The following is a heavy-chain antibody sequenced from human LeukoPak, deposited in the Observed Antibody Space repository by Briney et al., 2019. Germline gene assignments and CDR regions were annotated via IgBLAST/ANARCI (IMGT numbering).Heavy chain of an antibody. Sequence: GASVKVSCKASGYTFTSYDINWVRQATGQGLEWMGWMNPNSGNTGYVQKFQGRVTITRNTSISTAYMELSSLRSEDTAVYYCARVDSSGYFPDYWGQGTLVTVSS. V-gene: IGHV1-8*03. J-gene: IGHJ4*02. CDR2: MNPNSGNT. D-gene: IGHD3-22*01. CDR3: ARVDSSGYFPDY. CDR1: GYTFTSYD.